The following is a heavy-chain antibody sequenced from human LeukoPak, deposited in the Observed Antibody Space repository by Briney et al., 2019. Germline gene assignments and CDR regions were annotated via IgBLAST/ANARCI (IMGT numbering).Heavy chain of an antibody. CDR1: GYTFTSYY. Sequence: GASVKVSCKASGYTFTSYYMHWVRQAPGQGLEWMGIINPSGGSTSYAQKFQGRVTMTRDTSTSTVYMELSSLRSEDTAVYYCAREKQQLGLSYGMDVWGQGTAVTVSS. V-gene: IGHV1-46*01. CDR2: INPSGGST. J-gene: IGHJ6*02. D-gene: IGHD6-13*01. CDR3: AREKQQLGLSYGMDV.